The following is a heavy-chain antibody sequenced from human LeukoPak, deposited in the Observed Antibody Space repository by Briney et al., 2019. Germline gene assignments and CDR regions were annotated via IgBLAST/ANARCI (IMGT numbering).Heavy chain of an antibody. Sequence: GGSLRLSCAASGFTFSSHGIHWVRQAPGKGLEWVAIIWYGGSKKYYADSVKGRFTISRDNSKNTLYLQMNSLRVDDTAVYYCARRYSSGWSDAFDIWGQGTMVTVSS. CDR3: ARRYSSGWSDAFDI. V-gene: IGHV3-33*01. CDR2: IWYGGSKK. D-gene: IGHD6-19*01. CDR1: GFTFSSHG. J-gene: IGHJ3*02.